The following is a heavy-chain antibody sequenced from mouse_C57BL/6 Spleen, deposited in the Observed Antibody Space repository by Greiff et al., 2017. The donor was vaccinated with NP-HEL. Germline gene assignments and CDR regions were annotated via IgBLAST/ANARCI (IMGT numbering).Heavy chain of an antibody. D-gene: IGHD2-5*01. J-gene: IGHJ2*01. CDR2: IDPDTGGT. Sequence: QVQLQQSGAELVRPGASVTLSCKASGYTFTDYEMHWVKQTPVPGLEWIGAIDPDTGGTAYIQKFKGKAILTADKSSSTAYMELRSLTSEDSAVYYCTRMHYSNYSNYFDYWGQGTTLTVSS. CDR1: GYTFTDYE. V-gene: IGHV1-15*01. CDR3: TRMHYSNYSNYFDY.